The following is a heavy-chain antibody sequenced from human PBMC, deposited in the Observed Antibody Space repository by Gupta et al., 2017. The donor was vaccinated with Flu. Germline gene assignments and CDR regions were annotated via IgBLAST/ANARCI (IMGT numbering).Heavy chain of an antibody. CDR1: GFTFSDYG. J-gene: IGHJ4*02. V-gene: IGHV3-30*18. Sequence: QVQLVQSGGGVVQPGRQLRLSCGASGFTFSDYGMHWVRQAPGKGLEWMAVMSDDGSNQWYADSVRGRFTISRDNSKNTLFLHMTSLRADDTAVYYCAKRGRHNWNYDGDYWGQGTLVTVSS. D-gene: IGHD1-7*01. CDR3: AKRGRHNWNYDGDY. CDR2: MSDDGSNQ.